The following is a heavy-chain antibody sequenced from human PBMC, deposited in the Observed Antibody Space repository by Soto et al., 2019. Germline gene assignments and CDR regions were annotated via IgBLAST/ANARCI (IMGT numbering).Heavy chain of an antibody. J-gene: IGHJ6*02. Sequence: EVHLVESGGGLVQPGGSLRLSCAASGFTFNSYWMSWVRQAPGKGLEWVSYFSSSDSTIYYADSVKGRFTISRDNAKNSLFLQMNSLRAEDTAVYYCARTRFECRSISCRNYYYGLDVWGQGTTVTVSS. D-gene: IGHD3-3*02. CDR2: FSSSDSTI. CDR3: ARTRFECRSISCRNYYYGLDV. V-gene: IGHV3-48*03. CDR1: GFTFNSYW.